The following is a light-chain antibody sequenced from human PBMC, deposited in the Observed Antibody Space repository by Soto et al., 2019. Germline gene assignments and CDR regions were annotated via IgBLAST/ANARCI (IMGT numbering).Light chain of an antibody. CDR2: AAS. V-gene: IGKV1-27*01. J-gene: IGKJ1*01. CDR3: QKYNSAGT. Sequence: DIQMTQSPSSLSASVGDRVTITCRASQGISNYLAWYQQKPGKVPKLLIYAASTLQPGVPSRFSGSGSGTDFTLTISSLQPEDVATYYCQKYNSAGTFGQGTKVDIK. CDR1: QGISNY.